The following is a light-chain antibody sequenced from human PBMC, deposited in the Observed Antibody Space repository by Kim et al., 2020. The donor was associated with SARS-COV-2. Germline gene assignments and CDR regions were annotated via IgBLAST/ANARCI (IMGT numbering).Light chain of an antibody. J-gene: IGKJ2*01. CDR2: VAS. CDR3: QQRSNWPPEYS. CDR1: QSVSSY. V-gene: IGKV3-11*01. Sequence: SPGEIATLSCRASQSVSSYLAWYQPKPGQAPRLLIYVASNRATGIPARFSGSGSVTDFTLTISSLEPEDFAVYYCQQRSNWPPEYSFGQGTKLEI.